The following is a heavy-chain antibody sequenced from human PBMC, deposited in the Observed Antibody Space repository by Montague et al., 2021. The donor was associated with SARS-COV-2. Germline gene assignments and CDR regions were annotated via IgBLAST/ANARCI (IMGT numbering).Heavy chain of an antibody. J-gene: IGHJ4*02. CDR2: IYYSGST. D-gene: IGHD2-15*01. V-gene: IGHV4-59*08. Sequence: SETLSLTCAVSGGSISSYYWSWIRQPPGKGLEWIGYIYYSGSTNYNPSLKSRVTISIDTSKNQFSLKLSSVTAADTAVYYCARQAIGYCECLNGGYFDYWGQGTLVTVSS. CDR1: GGSISSYY. CDR3: ARQAIGYCECLNGGYFDY.